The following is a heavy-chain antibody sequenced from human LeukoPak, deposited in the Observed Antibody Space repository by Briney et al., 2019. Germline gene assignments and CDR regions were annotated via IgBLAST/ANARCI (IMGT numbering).Heavy chain of an antibody. Sequence: GSLRLSCAASGFTVSSNYMSWVRQAPGKGLEWVSVIYSGGSTYYADSVKGRFTISRDNSKNTLYLQMNSLRAEDTAVYYCARDQVTMWEPIDYYGMDVWGQGTTVTVSS. CDR2: IYSGGST. V-gene: IGHV3-66*01. J-gene: IGHJ6*02. CDR1: GFTVSSNY. CDR3: ARDQVTMWEPIDYYGMDV. D-gene: IGHD3-10*02.